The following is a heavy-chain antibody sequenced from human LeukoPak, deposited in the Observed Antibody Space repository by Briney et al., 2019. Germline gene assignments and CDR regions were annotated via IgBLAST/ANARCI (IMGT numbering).Heavy chain of an antibody. CDR1: GDSFTSSRYF. V-gene: IGHV4-39*07. CDR2: FYYSGSA. CDR3: ARSGSYADRGYYFDY. Sequence: PSETLSLTCTVSGDSFTSSRYFWGWIRQPPGKGLEWIGSFYYSGSAYHNPSLKSRVTISLDTSKNHFSLKPTSVTAADTAVYYCARSGSYADRGYYFDYWGQGTLVTVSS. D-gene: IGHD1-26*01. J-gene: IGHJ4*02.